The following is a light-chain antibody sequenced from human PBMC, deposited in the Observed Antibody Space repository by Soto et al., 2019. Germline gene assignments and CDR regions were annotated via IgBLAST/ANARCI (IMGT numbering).Light chain of an antibody. CDR2: GAS. Sequence: DITMTQSPSSLSASVGDRVTIPCRASQAINNYVAWYQQRPGQVPNLLIYGASTLQSGVPIRFSGSGSGTDFTLTISSLQPEDVAVYYCQRYNSAPRTFGQGTKVDIK. J-gene: IGKJ1*01. CDR3: QRYNSAPRT. V-gene: IGKV1-27*01. CDR1: QAINNY.